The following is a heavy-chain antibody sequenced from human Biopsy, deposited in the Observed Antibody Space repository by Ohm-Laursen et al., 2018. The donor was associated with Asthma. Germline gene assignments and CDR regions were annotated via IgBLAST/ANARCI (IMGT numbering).Heavy chain of an antibody. Sequence: GSSVKVSCNAPGGTFSNFAISWVRQAPGQGLEWLGGIMTVFGTTNHAQKFQGRVTITADESTSTAYMEVTSLRSEGTAIYYCARCQVGYSSGWSLLLKKIYYSGMDAWGQGTAVTVSS. D-gene: IGHD6-19*01. V-gene: IGHV1-69*01. CDR2: IMTVFGTT. CDR1: GGTFSNFA. CDR3: ARCQVGYSSGWSLLLKKIYYSGMDA. J-gene: IGHJ6*02.